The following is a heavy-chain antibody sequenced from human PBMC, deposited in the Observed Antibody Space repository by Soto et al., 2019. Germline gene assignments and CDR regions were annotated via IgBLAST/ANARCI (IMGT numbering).Heavy chain of an antibody. V-gene: IGHV4-34*01. D-gene: IGHD3-16*01. Sequence: PSETLSLTCAAYGGSFSGYYWSWIRQPPGKGLEWIGEINHSGSTNYNPSLKSRGTITIDTDNTQFSLKLRTMTAADKAVYYYASDANWGKDYWGQGTLVTVSS. CDR2: INHSGST. CDR1: GGSFSGYY. CDR3: ASDANWGKDY. J-gene: IGHJ4*02.